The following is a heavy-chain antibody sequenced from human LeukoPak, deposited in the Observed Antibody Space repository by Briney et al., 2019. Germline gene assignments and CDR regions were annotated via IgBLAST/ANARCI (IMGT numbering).Heavy chain of an antibody. CDR3: ARQNLVGATAFDI. V-gene: IGHV4-39*07. Sequence: SETLSLTCTVSGDSINSHTYFWGWVRQTPGKFLEWIGTVQYTGDTYYNPSLKSRVAISVDTSKNQFSLNLDSVTAADTAVYYCARQNLVGATAFDIWGQGTMVTVSS. CDR1: GDSINSHTYF. J-gene: IGHJ3*02. D-gene: IGHD1-26*01. CDR2: VQYTGDT.